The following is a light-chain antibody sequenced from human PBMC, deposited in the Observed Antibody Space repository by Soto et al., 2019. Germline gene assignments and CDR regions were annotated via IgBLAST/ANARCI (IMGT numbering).Light chain of an antibody. CDR1: QSISSY. J-gene: IGKJ1*01. Sequence: DIQMTQSPSSLSASVGDRVTITCRASQSISSYLNWYQQKPGKAPKLLIYAASSLHSGVPSRFSGSRSGTDFTLNISTLQPEDSATYYCQQNYSTPAFGQGTKVES. CDR3: QQNYSTPA. CDR2: AAS. V-gene: IGKV1-39*01.